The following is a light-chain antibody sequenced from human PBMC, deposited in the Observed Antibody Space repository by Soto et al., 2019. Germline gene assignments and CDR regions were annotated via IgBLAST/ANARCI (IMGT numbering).Light chain of an antibody. V-gene: IGKV3-20*01. CDR2: GAS. Sequence: EIVLTQSPGTLSLSPGERATLSCRASQSVSSSYLAWYQQKPGQAPRLLIYGASSRATGIPDRFSGSGSGPDFTLTISRLEPEDFAGYYCQQYGSSPRFTFGPGTKVDIK. J-gene: IGKJ3*01. CDR3: QQYGSSPRFT. CDR1: QSVSSSY.